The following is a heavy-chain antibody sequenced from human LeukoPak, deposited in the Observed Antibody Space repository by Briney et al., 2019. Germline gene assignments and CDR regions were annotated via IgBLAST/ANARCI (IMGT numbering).Heavy chain of an antibody. D-gene: IGHD3-22*01. V-gene: IGHV4-39*01. CDR1: SGSISGSSYF. J-gene: IGHJ4*02. Sequence: PSETLSLTCTVSSGSISGSSYFWGWIRQPPGKGLEWIGSIYYSGSTYYNPSLKSRVTISVDTSKNQFSLKLSSVTAADTAVYYCARHLSYYYDSSGYYPYYFDYWGQGTLVTVSS. CDR3: ARHLSYYYDSSGYYPYYFDY. CDR2: IYYSGST.